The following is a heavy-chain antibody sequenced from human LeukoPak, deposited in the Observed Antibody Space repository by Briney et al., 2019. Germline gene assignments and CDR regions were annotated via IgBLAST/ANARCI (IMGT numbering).Heavy chain of an antibody. J-gene: IGHJ5*02. D-gene: IGHD2-2*01. V-gene: IGHV1-46*01. CDR1: GYTFSIYY. Sequence: ASVKVSCMASGYTFSIYYMHWVRQAPGQGLEWMGIINPSGGSTSYAQKFQGRVTMTRDTSTSTVYMELSSLRSEDTAVYYCARERAYCSSTSCRGKSDRFDPWGQGTLVTVSS. CDR2: INPSGGST. CDR3: ARERAYCSSTSCRGKSDRFDP.